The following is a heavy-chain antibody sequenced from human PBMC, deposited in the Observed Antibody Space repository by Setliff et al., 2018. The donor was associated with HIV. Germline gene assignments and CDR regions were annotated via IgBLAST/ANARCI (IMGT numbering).Heavy chain of an antibody. D-gene: IGHD4-17*01. J-gene: IGHJ4*02. CDR2: VHHTGYL. CDR1: GGPFTDHY. V-gene: IGHV4-34*01. CDR3: AAFFVTPLTTQDF. Sequence: ASETLSLTCAVHGGPFTDHYWNWIRQSPGKGLEWIAEVHHTGYLNYNPSLKSRVIISRDTSTNQFSLKMTSMTAADTGIYYCAAFFVTPLTTQDFWGQGSPVTVSS.